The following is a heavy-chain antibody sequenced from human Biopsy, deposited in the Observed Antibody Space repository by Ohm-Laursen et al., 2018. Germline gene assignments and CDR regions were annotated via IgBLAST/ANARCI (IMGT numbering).Heavy chain of an antibody. J-gene: IGHJ2*01. CDR3: ARRPYGGTRYWYFDL. V-gene: IGHV4-31*01. CDR1: GGSVSSGGFY. Sequence: TLSLTCTVSGGSVSSGGFYWSWIRQHPGKGLEWIGYIYCSGTTYYNPSLKSLVTISVDTSKNQFSLKLNSVTAADTAVYYCARRPYGGTRYWYFDLWGRGTLVTVSS. CDR2: IYCSGTT. D-gene: IGHD4-23*01.